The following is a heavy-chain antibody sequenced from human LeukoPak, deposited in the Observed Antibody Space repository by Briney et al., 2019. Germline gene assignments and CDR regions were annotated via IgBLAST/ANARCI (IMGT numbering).Heavy chain of an antibody. CDR2: ISYDGSNK. Sequence: GGSLRLSCAASGFTFSSYGMHWVRQAPGKGLEWVAVISYDGSNKYYADSMKGRFTTSRDNSKNTLYLQMNSLRAEDTAVYYCAKDLRYNWNYRYYYGMDVWGQGTTVTVSS. CDR3: AKDLRYNWNYRYYYGMDV. CDR1: GFTFSSYG. D-gene: IGHD1-7*01. J-gene: IGHJ6*02. V-gene: IGHV3-30*18.